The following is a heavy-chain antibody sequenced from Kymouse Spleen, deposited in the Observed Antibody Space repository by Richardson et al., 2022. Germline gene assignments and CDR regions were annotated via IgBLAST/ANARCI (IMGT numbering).Heavy chain of an antibody. D-gene: IGHD6-19*01. Sequence: QVQLVESGGGVVQPGRSLRLSCAASGFTFSSYGMHWVRQAPGKGLEWVAVIWYDGSNKYYADSVKGRFTISRDNSKNTLYLQMNSLRAEDTAVYYCAREGSSGWYYYYYGMDVWGQGTTVTVSS. CDR2: IWYDGSNK. V-gene: IGHV3-33*01. CDR1: GFTFSSYG. CDR3: AREGSSGWYYYYYGMDV. J-gene: IGHJ6*02.